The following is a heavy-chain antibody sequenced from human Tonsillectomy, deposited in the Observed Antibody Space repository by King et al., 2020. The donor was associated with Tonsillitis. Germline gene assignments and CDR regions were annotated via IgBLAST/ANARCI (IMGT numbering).Heavy chain of an antibody. Sequence: VQLVESGAEVKKPGASVKVSCKASGYSFTSYGISWVRQVPGQGLEWMGWISAYNGNTNYAQKLQDRATMTTDTSTSTAYMELRSLSYDDTAVYYCARDRRNIVVVVAAPENDYWGQGTLVTVSS. CDR1: GYSFTSYG. CDR3: ARDRRNIVVVVAAPENDY. V-gene: IGHV1-18*04. J-gene: IGHJ4*02. D-gene: IGHD2-15*01. CDR2: ISAYNGNT.